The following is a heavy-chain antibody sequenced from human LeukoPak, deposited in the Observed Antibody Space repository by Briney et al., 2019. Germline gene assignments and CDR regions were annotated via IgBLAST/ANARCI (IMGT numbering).Heavy chain of an antibody. CDR2: ISGSGGST. CDR3: ASGGIAARPGY. D-gene: IGHD6-6*01. V-gene: IGHV3-23*01. CDR1: GFTFSDFT. Sequence: GGSLRVSCAASGFTFSDFTMHWVRQAPGKGLEWVSAISGSGGSTYYADSVKGRFTISRDNPKNTLYLEINSLRDDDTAVYYCASGGIAARPGYWGQGTLVTVSS. J-gene: IGHJ4*02.